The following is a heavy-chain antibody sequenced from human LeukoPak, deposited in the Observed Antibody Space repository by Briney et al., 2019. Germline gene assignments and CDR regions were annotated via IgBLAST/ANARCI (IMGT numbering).Heavy chain of an antibody. D-gene: IGHD6-13*01. V-gene: IGHV3-30*18. Sequence: GGSLRLSCAASGFTFSSYGMHWVRQAPGKGLEWVAVISYDGSNKYYADSVKGRFTISRDNSKNTLYLQMNSLRAEDTAVYYCAKDAGSNSSSWYLRLWFDPWGQGTLVTVSS. J-gene: IGHJ5*02. CDR2: ISYDGSNK. CDR1: GFTFSSYG. CDR3: AKDAGSNSSSWYLRLWFDP.